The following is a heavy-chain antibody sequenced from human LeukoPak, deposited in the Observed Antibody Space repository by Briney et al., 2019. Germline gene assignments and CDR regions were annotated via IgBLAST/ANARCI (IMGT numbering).Heavy chain of an antibody. D-gene: IGHD3-16*01. CDR3: ARAGVRSSFGP. J-gene: IGHJ5*02. CDR2: IYYSGST. V-gene: IGHV4-31*11. Sequence: SETLSLTCAVYGGSFSGYYWSWIRQHPGKGLEWIGYIYYSGSTYYNPSLKSRVTISVDTSKNQFSLKLSSVTAADTAVYYCARAGVRSSFGPWGQGTLVTVSS. CDR1: GGSFSGYY.